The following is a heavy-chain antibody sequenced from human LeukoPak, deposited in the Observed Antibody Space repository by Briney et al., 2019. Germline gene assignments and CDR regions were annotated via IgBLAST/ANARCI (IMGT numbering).Heavy chain of an antibody. CDR3: ARIDSGYFDY. D-gene: IGHD1-26*01. Sequence: GSLRFSCAASGFTFSSYSMNWVRQAPGKGLEWVSSISSSSSYIYYADSVKGRFTISRDNAKNSLYLQMNSLRAEDTAVYYCARIDSGYFDYWGQGTLVTVSS. J-gene: IGHJ4*02. CDR1: GFTFSSYS. V-gene: IGHV3-21*01. CDR2: ISSSSSYI.